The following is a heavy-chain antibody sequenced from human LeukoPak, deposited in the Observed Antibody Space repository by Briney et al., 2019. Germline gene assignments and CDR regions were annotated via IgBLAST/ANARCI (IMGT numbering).Heavy chain of an antibody. CDR1: GYPFNGYY. V-gene: IGHV1-2*02. CDR3: ASRGLDY. Sequence: GPVKVSFKASGYPFNGYYIDWVRPAPGQGSGWMGWINPNSGGTNYAQNFQCRVTMTTATSINTAYMELSRLRSDDTAVYYCASRGLDYWGQGTLVTVSS. D-gene: IGHD3-10*01. J-gene: IGHJ4*02. CDR2: INPNSGGT.